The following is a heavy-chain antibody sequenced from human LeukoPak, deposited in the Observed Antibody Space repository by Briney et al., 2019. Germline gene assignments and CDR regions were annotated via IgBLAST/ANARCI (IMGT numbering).Heavy chain of an antibody. V-gene: IGHV4-39*01. CDR1: GDSVNSESHF. CDR2: IYYSGST. Sequence: SVTLSLTCTVSGDSVNSESHFWGWIRQPPGKGLECIGSIYYSGSTYDNPSLKSRVTMSVDTSKNQFSLKLSSVTAADTAVYYCARHGSGHYVPYFDYWGRGILVSVSS. CDR3: ARHGSGHYVPYFDY. D-gene: IGHD3-22*01. J-gene: IGHJ4*02.